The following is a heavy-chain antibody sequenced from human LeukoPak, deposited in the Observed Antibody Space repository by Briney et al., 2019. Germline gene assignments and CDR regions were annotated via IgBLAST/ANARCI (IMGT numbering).Heavy chain of an antibody. D-gene: IGHD6-13*01. CDR3: ASRIAAAGLYYYGMDV. CDR1: GGSISSSSYY. V-gene: IGHV4-39*07. Sequence: SETLSLTCSVSGGSISSSSYYWDWIRQPPGKGLEWIGSIYYSGSTNYNPSLKSRVTISVDTSKNQFSLKLSSVTAADTAVYYCASRIAAAGLYYYGMDVWGQGTTVTVSS. J-gene: IGHJ6*02. CDR2: IYYSGST.